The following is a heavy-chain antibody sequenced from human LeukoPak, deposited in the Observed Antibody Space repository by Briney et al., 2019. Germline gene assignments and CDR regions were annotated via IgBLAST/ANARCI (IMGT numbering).Heavy chain of an antibody. D-gene: IGHD5-24*01. Sequence: PGGSLRLSCAASGFTFSNYWMHWVRQAPGKGLLWVSRINVDGSLTSYAASVKGRFTISRDNAKNTVYLQMSSLRVEDTAVYYCVRLESEWGQGTLVTVSS. V-gene: IGHV3-74*01. CDR1: GFTFSNYW. CDR3: VRLESE. J-gene: IGHJ4*02. CDR2: INVDGSLT.